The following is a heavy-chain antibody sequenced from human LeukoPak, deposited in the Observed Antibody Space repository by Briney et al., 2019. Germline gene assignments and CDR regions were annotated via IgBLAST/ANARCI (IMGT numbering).Heavy chain of an antibody. D-gene: IGHD3-10*01. CDR1: GFTFSSYS. CDR2: ISSSSSYI. J-gene: IGHJ4*02. Sequence: TSGGSLRLSCAASGFTFSSYSMNWVRQAPGKGLECVSSISSSSSYIYYADSVKGRFPISRDNAKNSLYLEMNSLRAEDTAVYYCASRKIVYGSGSYYNYFDYWGQGTLVTVSS. V-gene: IGHV3-21*01. CDR3: ASRKIVYGSGSYYNYFDY.